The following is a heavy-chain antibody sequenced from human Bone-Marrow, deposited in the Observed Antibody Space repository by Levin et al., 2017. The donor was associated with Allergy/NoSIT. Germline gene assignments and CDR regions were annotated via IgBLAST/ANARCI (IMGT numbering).Heavy chain of an antibody. D-gene: IGHD3-10*01. CDR1: GAPINDHY. V-gene: IGHV4-59*11. Sequence: SETLSLTCTVSGAPINDHYWTWVRQPPGKGLEWIGHIFYVGTTKYNPSLGSRVTISLDPSKTQFSLTLTSVTAADTAVYYCAKVFRANWLDPWGQGTLVVVSS. CDR3: AKVFRANWLDP. CDR2: IFYVGTT. J-gene: IGHJ5*02.